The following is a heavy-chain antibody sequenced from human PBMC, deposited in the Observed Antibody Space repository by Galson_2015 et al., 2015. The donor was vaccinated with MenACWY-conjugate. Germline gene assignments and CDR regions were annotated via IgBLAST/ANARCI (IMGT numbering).Heavy chain of an antibody. CDR3: ARDTRLWGASHYYYYMDV. Sequence: SLRLSCAVSGFTFSTYEMNWVRQAPGKGLEWLSYIGPSGSDISYAESVKGRFTISRDNADNSLYLQMNSLRADDTGIYYCARDTRLWGASHYYYYMDVWGKGTTVIVSS. V-gene: IGHV3-48*03. CDR1: GFTFSTYE. D-gene: IGHD3-16*01. CDR2: IGPSGSDI. J-gene: IGHJ6*03.